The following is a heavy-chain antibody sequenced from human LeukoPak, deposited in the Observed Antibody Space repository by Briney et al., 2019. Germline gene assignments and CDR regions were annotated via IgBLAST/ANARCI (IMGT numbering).Heavy chain of an antibody. Sequence: ASVKVSCKASGGTFSSYAINWVRQAPGQGLEWMGGIIPIFGTATYTQKFQGRVTITADESTTTVYMELSSLRSEDTAVYYCARDREYVTTGELEYWGQGTLVTVSS. CDR3: ARDREYVTTGELEY. CDR2: IIPIFGTA. J-gene: IGHJ4*02. V-gene: IGHV1-69*13. D-gene: IGHD7-27*01. CDR1: GGTFSSYA.